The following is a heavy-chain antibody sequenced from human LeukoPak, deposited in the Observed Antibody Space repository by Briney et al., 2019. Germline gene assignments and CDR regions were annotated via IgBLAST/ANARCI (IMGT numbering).Heavy chain of an antibody. D-gene: IGHD7-27*01. CDR3: ATSWVDGWFDP. J-gene: IGHJ5*02. CDR1: GYTFTDYY. CDR2: VDPEDGET. Sequence: ASVKISCKVSGYTFTDYYMHLVQQAPGKGLEWMGLVDPEDGETIYAEKFQGRFTITADTSTDTAYMELSSLRSEDTAVYYCATSWVDGWFDPWGQGTLVTVSS. V-gene: IGHV1-69-2*01.